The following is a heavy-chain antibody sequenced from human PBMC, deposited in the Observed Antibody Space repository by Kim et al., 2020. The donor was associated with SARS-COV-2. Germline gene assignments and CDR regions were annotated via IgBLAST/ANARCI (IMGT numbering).Heavy chain of an antibody. CDR2: INPSGGST. CDR1: GYTFTSYY. CDR3: ARDPPTNGDTYYYYGMDV. J-gene: IGHJ6*02. D-gene: IGHD2-8*01. Sequence: ASVKVSCKASGYTFTSYYMHWVRQAPGQGLEWMGIINPSGGSTSYAQKFQGRVTMTRDTSTSTVYMELSSLRSEDTAVYYCARDPPTNGDTYYYYGMDVWGQGTTVTVSS. V-gene: IGHV1-46*01.